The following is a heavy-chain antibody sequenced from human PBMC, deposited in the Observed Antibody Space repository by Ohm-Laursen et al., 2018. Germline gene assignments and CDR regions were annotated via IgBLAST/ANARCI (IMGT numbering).Heavy chain of an antibody. CDR1: GYTFTSYG. V-gene: IGHV1-18*01. D-gene: IGHD1-26*01. Sequence: ASVKVSCKASGYTFTSYGISWVRQAPGQGLEWMGWISAYNGKTNYAQKLQGRVTMTTDTSTSTAYMELRSLRSDDTAVYYCASSWATRDAFDIWGQGTMVTVSS. J-gene: IGHJ3*02. CDR3: ASSWATRDAFDI. CDR2: ISAYNGKT.